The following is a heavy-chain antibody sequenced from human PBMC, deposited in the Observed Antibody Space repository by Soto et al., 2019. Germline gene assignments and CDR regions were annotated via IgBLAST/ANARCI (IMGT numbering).Heavy chain of an antibody. V-gene: IGHV3-23*01. CDR2: ISGSGGST. J-gene: IGHJ4*02. CDR1: GFTFSSYA. D-gene: IGHD1-20*01. Sequence: GGSLRLSCAASGFTFSSYAMSWVRQAPGKGLEWVSAISGSGGSTYYADSVKGRFTISRDNSKNTLYLQMNSLRAEDTAVYYCAKDLRYNWNEVCYFDYWGQGTLVTVSS. CDR3: AKDLRYNWNEVCYFDY.